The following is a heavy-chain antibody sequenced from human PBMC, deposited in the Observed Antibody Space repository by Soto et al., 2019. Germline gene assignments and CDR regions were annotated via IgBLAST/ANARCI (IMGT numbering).Heavy chain of an antibody. J-gene: IGHJ6*02. CDR2: VSYDGSNE. V-gene: IGHV3-30*18. CDR3: VKGSSQGMDI. D-gene: IGHD2-2*01. CDR1: GFTFSSYA. Sequence: ALRLSCAASGFTFSSYAMHWVRQAPDKGLRWVAAVSYDGSNEYYVDSVRGRFSISRDNSKSTLYLLMNSLRPEDTALYYCVKGSSQGMDIWGQGTTVTVSS.